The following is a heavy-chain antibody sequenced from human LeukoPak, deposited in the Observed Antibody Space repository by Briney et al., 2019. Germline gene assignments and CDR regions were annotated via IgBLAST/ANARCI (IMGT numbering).Heavy chain of an antibody. J-gene: IGHJ4*02. V-gene: IGHV4-34*01. CDR2: INHSGST. CDR1: GGSFSGYY. Sequence: SETLSLTCAVYGGSFSGYYWSWIRQPPGKGLEWIGEINHSGSTNYNPSLKSRVTISVDMSKNQFSLKLSSVTAADTAVYYCARVGAVKVFDYWGQGTLVTVSS. D-gene: IGHD4-17*01. CDR3: ARVGAVKVFDY.